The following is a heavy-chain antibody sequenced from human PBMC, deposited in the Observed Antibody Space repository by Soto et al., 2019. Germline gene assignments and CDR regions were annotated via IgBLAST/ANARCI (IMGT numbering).Heavy chain of an antibody. Sequence: ASVKVSCKASGYTFTSYGISWVRQAPGQGLEWMGWISAYNGNTNYAQKLQGRVTMTTDTSTSTAYMELSSLRSEDTAVYYCASRVFTDTAMAYYGMDVWGQGTTVTVSS. CDR2: ISAYNGNT. CDR3: ASRVFTDTAMAYYGMDV. J-gene: IGHJ6*02. CDR1: GYTFTSYG. V-gene: IGHV1-18*01. D-gene: IGHD5-18*01.